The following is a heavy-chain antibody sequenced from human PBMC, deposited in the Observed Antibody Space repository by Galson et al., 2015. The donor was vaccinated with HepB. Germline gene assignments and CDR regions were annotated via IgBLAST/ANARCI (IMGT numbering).Heavy chain of an antibody. D-gene: IGHD2-2*01. CDR1: GFTFSSYG. Sequence: SLRLSCAASGFTFSSYGMHWVRQAPGKGLEWVAFIRYDGSNKYYADSVKGRFTISRDNSKNTLYLQMNSLRAEDTAVYYCAKAGGYCSSTSCYETEYDWYYFDYWGQGTLVTVSS. CDR2: IRYDGSNK. V-gene: IGHV3-30*02. CDR3: AKAGGYCSSTSCYETEYDWYYFDY. J-gene: IGHJ4*02.